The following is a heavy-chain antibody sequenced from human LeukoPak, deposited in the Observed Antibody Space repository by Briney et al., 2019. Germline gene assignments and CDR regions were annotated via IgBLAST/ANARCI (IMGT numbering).Heavy chain of an antibody. J-gene: IGHJ4*02. D-gene: IGHD4-17*01. Sequence: GGSLRPSCAASGFTFSSYSMNWVRQAPGKGLEWVSSISSSSSYIYYADSVKGRFTISRDNAKNSLYLQMNSLRAEDTAVYYCARDGDYGDYGPPHDYWGQGTLVTVSS. CDR3: ARDGDYGDYGPPHDY. CDR2: ISSSSSYI. CDR1: GFTFSSYS. V-gene: IGHV3-21*01.